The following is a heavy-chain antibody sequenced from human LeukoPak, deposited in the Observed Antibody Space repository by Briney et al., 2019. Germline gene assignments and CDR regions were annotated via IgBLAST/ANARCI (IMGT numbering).Heavy chain of an antibody. V-gene: IGHV1-69*06. Sequence: ASVKVSCKASGGTFSSYAISWVRQAPGQGLEWMGGIIPIFGTANYAQKFQGRVTITADKSTSTAYMELSSLRSEDTAVYYCATGVMVANFDYWGQGTLVTVSS. CDR3: ATGVMVANFDY. D-gene: IGHD4-23*01. J-gene: IGHJ4*02. CDR1: GGTFSSYA. CDR2: IIPIFGTA.